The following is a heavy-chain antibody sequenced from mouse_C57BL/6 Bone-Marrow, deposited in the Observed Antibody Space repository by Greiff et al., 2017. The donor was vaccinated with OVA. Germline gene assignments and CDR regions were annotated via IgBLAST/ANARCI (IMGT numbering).Heavy chain of an antibody. J-gene: IGHJ4*01. Sequence: DVMLVESGGGLVQPGGSLKLSCAASGFTFSDYYMYWVRQTPEKRLEWVAYISNGGGSTYYPDTVKGRFTISRDNAKNTLYLQMSRLKSEDTAMYYCARQYYGNYAMDYWGQGTSVTVSS. CDR1: GFTFSDYY. CDR3: ARQYYGNYAMDY. CDR2: ISNGGGST. V-gene: IGHV5-12*01. D-gene: IGHD1-1*01.